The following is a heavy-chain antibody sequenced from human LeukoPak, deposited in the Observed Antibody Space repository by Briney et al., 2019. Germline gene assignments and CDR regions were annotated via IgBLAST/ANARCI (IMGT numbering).Heavy chain of an antibody. D-gene: IGHD3-10*01. CDR3: ARLTGGMVRGVIITRYWYFDL. J-gene: IGHJ2*01. CDR2: INHSGST. Sequence: SGTLSLTCAVSGGSISSSNWWSWVRQPPGKGLEWIGEINHSGSTNYNPSLKSRVTISVDTSKNQFSLKLSSVTAADTAVYYCARLTGGMVRGVIITRYWYFDLWGRGTLVTVSS. CDR1: GGSISSSNW. V-gene: IGHV4-4*02.